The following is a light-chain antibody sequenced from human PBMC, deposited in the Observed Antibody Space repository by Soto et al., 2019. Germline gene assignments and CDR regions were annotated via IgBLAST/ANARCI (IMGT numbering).Light chain of an antibody. V-gene: IGLV1-44*01. CDR2: NDD. CDR1: SSNIGSNI. Sequence: QSVLSQPPSASGTPGQTVTISCSGRSSNIGSNIVNWYQQLPGTAPKLLIYNDDHRPSGFADRFSGSKSGTSASLAISGLQSEDEADYYCSAWDASLGAILFGGGTKVTVL. CDR3: SAWDASLGAIL. J-gene: IGLJ3*02.